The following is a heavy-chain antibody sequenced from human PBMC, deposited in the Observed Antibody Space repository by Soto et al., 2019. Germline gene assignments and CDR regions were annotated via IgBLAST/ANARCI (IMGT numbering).Heavy chain of an antibody. V-gene: IGHV1-69*12. Sequence: VQLVQSGAEVKKPGSSVNVSCKTSGGTFGNSAVTWVRQAPGQGLEWLGGIVPMFGTANYAQKFQGRVTITADESTITAYMELNSLKTDDTAVYYCARDGDPQSAFWSGPLGGGRFDPGGQGTLVTVSS. J-gene: IGHJ5*02. CDR1: GGTFGNSA. CDR2: IVPMFGTA. D-gene: IGHD3-3*01. CDR3: ARDGDPQSAFWSGPLGGGRFDP.